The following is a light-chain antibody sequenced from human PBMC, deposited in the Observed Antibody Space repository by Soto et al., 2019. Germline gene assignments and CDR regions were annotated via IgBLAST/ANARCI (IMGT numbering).Light chain of an antibody. Sequence: QSVLTQPPSASGTPGQRVTISCSGSSSNVGSNYVYWYQQLPGTAPKLLIYRNNQRPSGVPDRFSGSKSGTSASLAISGLRYEEDADDYCAAWDDSLSGLVFGGGTKLTVL. J-gene: IGLJ3*02. V-gene: IGLV1-47*01. CDR1: SSNVGSNY. CDR3: AAWDDSLSGLV. CDR2: RNN.